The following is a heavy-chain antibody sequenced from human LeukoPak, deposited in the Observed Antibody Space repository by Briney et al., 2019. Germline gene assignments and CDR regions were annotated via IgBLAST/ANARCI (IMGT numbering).Heavy chain of an antibody. D-gene: IGHD1-26*01. CDR2: ISSSGSTI. J-gene: IGHJ3*02. CDR1: GFTFSSYE. CDR3: AREVRYSGRAFDI. V-gene: IGHV3-48*03. Sequence: GGSLRLSCAASGFTFSSYEMNWVRQAPGKGLEWVSYISSSGSTIYYADSVKGRFTISRDDAKNSLYLQMNSLRAGDTAVYYCAREVRYSGRAFDIWGQGTMVTASP.